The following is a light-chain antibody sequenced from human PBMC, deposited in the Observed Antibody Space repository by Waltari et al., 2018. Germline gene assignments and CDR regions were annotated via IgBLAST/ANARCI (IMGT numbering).Light chain of an antibody. CDR3: QQTNNLPDT. V-gene: IGKV1-39*01. CDR1: QNFNRY. Sequence: DIQMTQSTSSLSASVGDRVTITCRASQNFNRYLNWYQHKPGKAPKLLIYTASYLQSGVPSRFSGSGSGTDFTLTISSLQPEDFATYYCQQTNNLPDTFGGGTKVEIK. CDR2: TAS. J-gene: IGKJ4*01.